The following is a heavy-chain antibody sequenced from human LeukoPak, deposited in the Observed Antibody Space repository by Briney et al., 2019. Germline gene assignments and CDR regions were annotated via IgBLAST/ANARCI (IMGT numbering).Heavy chain of an antibody. CDR2: IYASGTS. CDR3: ARGGRRGYYYMDV. Sequence: SETLSLTCTVSGGSISDYYWSWVRQPAGKGLEWIGRIYASGTSNYKPSLKSRLTMSVDTSKNQFSLRLRSVTAADTAIYYCARGGRRGYYYMDVWGKGTTVTVSS. J-gene: IGHJ6*03. D-gene: IGHD3-10*01. V-gene: IGHV4-4*07. CDR1: GGSISDYY.